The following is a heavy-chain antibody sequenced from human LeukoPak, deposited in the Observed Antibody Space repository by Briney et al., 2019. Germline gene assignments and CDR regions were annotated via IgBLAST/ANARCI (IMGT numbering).Heavy chain of an antibody. CDR1: GYTFTGYY. CDR2: INPNSGST. CDR3: ARDMRVGGYCSGGSCYAETFDY. Sequence: ASVKVSCKASGYTFTGYYMHWVRQAPGQGLEWMGWINPNSGSTNYAQKFQGRVTMTRDTSISTAYMELSRLRSDDAAVYYCARDMRVGGYCSGGSCYAETFDYWGQGTLVTVSS. V-gene: IGHV1-2*02. J-gene: IGHJ4*02. D-gene: IGHD2-15*01.